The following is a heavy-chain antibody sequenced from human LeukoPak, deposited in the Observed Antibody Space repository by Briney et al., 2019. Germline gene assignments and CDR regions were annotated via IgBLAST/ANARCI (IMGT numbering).Heavy chain of an antibody. Sequence: PSGTLSLTCAVSGGSISSSNWWSWVRQPPGKGLEWIGEINHSGSTNYNPSLKSRVTISVDTSKNQFSLKLSSVTAADTAVYYCARGGGELLWSYYYYYYMDVWGKGTTVTVSS. CDR2: INHSGST. J-gene: IGHJ6*03. V-gene: IGHV4-4*02. CDR1: GGSISSSNW. CDR3: ARGGGELLWSYYYYYYMDV. D-gene: IGHD1-26*01.